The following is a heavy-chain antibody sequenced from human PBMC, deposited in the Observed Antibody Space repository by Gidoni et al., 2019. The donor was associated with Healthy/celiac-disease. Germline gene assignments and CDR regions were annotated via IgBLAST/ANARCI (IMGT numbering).Heavy chain of an antibody. Sequence: QVHLVESGGGVVQPGRSLRLSCAASGFPFSIYGLHWVRQAPGKGLEWVAVISYDGSNKYYADSVKGRFTISRDNSKNTLYLQMNSLRAEDTAVYYCAKDRGSSFFSKVYYYYYGMDVWGQGTTVTVSS. CDR2: ISYDGSNK. CDR3: AKDRGSSFFSKVYYYYYGMDV. V-gene: IGHV3-30*18. CDR1: GFPFSIYG. D-gene: IGHD6-13*01. J-gene: IGHJ6*02.